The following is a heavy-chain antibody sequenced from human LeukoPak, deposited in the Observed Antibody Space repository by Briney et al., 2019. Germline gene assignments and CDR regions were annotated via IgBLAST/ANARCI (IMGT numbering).Heavy chain of an antibody. J-gene: IGHJ3*02. CDR1: GFTFSDYA. D-gene: IGHD2-8*02. CDR2: ISYDGSNK. CDR3: ARSGGGLDDTFDI. V-gene: IGHV3-30-3*01. Sequence: GGSLRLSCAASGFTFSDYAMHWVRQAPGKGLEWVAGISYDGSNKYYVDSVKGRFTISRDNSENILYLQMNSLRTEDTAVCHCARSGGGLDDTFDIWGQGTMVTVSS.